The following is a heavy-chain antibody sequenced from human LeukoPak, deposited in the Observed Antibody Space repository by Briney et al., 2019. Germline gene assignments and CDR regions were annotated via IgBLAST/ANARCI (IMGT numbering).Heavy chain of an antibody. CDR1: GFTFSSYS. J-gene: IGHJ4*02. D-gene: IGHD4-17*01. CDR2: ISSSSTI. V-gene: IGHV3-48*01. CDR3: ARDPLGTTARYFDY. Sequence: GGSLRLSCAASGFTFSSYSMNWVRQAPGKGLEWVSYISSSSTIYYADSVKGRFTISRDNAKNSLYLQMNSLRAEDTAVYYCARDPLGTTARYFDYWGQGTLVTVSS.